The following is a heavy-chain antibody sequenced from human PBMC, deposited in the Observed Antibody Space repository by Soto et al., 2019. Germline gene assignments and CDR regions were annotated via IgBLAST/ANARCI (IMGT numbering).Heavy chain of an antibody. J-gene: IGHJ6*02. CDR3: ARDPALDTAMVKYYFGMDV. CDR2: ISAYNGHT. Sequence: QVQLVQSGAEVKKPGASVKVSCKASGYTFTSYGISWVRQAPGLGLEWMGWISAYNGHTKYAQKFQGRVTMTTDTSTTTVYMELRGLRSDDTAVYYCARDPALDTAMVKYYFGMDVWGQGTTVTVS. V-gene: IGHV1-18*01. D-gene: IGHD5-18*01. CDR1: GYTFTSYG.